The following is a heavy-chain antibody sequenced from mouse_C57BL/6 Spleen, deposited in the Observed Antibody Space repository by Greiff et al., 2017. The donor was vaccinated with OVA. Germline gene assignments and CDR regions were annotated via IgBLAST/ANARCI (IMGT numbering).Heavy chain of an antibody. Sequence: QVQLKQPGAELVRPGSSVKLSCKASGYTFTSYWMHWVKQRPRQGLEWIGNIDPSDSETHYNQKFKDKATLTVDKSSSTAYMQLSSLTSEDAAVYYWARSGDTWFAYWGQGTLVTVSA. CDR2: IDPSDSET. V-gene: IGHV1-52*01. CDR1: GYTFTSYW. D-gene: IGHD2-13*01. CDR3: ARSGDTWFAY. J-gene: IGHJ3*01.